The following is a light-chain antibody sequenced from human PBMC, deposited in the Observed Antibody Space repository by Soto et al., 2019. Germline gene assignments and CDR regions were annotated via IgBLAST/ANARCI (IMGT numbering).Light chain of an antibody. V-gene: IGLV1-44*01. CDR2: SNN. J-gene: IGLJ2*01. Sequence: QSVLTQPPSASGTPGQRVTISCSGSSSNIGSNTVNWYQQLPGTAPKLLIYSNNQRPSGVPDRFSGSKSGTSASLAISGLQSEDEADYYCAAWDDRLNGSLFVGGTKLTVL. CDR3: AAWDDRLNGSL. CDR1: SSNIGSNT.